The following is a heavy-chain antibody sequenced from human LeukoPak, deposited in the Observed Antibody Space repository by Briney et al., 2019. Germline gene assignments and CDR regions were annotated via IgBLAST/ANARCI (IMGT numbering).Heavy chain of an antibody. J-gene: IGHJ4*02. CDR3: ARVVVVAATYPILLDY. CDR1: GYTFTSYG. D-gene: IGHD2-15*01. V-gene: IGHV1-18*01. Sequence: GASVKVSCKASGYTFTSYGISWVRQAPGQGLEWMGWISAYNGNTNYAQKLQGRVTMTTDTSTSTAYMELRSLRSDDTAVYYCARVVVVAATYPILLDYWGQGTLVTVSS. CDR2: ISAYNGNT.